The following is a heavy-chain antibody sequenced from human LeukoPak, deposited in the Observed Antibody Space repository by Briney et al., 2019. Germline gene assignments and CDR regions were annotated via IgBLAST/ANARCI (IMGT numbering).Heavy chain of an antibody. J-gene: IGHJ4*02. CDR2: ISSDGAST. D-gene: IGHD3-22*01. V-gene: IGHV3-64D*06. Sequence: GGSLRLSCSASGFSFNNYGLHWVRQTPWKELEYVSAISSDGASTYYADSVKGRFTISRDNSRNTLYLQMSSLRPEDTALYYCVKDAKVDSSGYYLDPDDFEFWGQGTLLTVSS. CDR1: GFSFNNYG. CDR3: VKDAKVDSSGYYLDPDDFEF.